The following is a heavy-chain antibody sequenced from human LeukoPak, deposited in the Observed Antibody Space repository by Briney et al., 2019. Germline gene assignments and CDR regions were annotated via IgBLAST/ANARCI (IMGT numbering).Heavy chain of an antibody. Sequence: GGSLRLSCAASGFTFSSNWMSWVRQAPVKGLEWVAYINQDGSERNYVDSVKGRFTISRDNAKNSLYLQMNSLRVDDTAVYYCARAGNTFDYWGQGTLVTVSS. V-gene: IGHV3-7*01. J-gene: IGHJ4*02. CDR2: INQDGSER. CDR3: ARAGNTFDY. D-gene: IGHD4-23*01. CDR1: GFTFSSNW.